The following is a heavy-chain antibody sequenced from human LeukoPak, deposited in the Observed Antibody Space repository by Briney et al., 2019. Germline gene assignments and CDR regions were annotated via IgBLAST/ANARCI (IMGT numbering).Heavy chain of an antibody. CDR3: ATLMGP. V-gene: IGHV3-48*03. J-gene: IGHJ5*02. CDR2: ISDSGRTT. D-gene: IGHD1-26*01. CDR1: GLTFSNFK. Sequence: PGGSLRLSCAVSGLTFSNFKMNWVRQAPGKGLEWVSYISDSGRTTFYADSVKGRFTISRDNAKNSLYLQMSSLRVEDTAVYYCATLMGPWGQGTLVTVSS.